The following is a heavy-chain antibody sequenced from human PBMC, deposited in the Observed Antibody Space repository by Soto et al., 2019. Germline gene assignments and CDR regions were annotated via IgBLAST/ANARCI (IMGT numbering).Heavy chain of an antibody. CDR1: GFIVSSKY. J-gene: IGHJ6*02. CDR2: IYSGGSA. V-gene: IGHV3-53*01. Sequence: GGSLRLSCTASGFIVSSKYMSWVRQAPGKGLEWVSVIYSGGSANYADSVKGRFTISRDNSKNTLHLQMNNLRAEDTAVYDCVRDDYGLDVWGQGTAVTVSS. CDR3: VRDDYGLDV.